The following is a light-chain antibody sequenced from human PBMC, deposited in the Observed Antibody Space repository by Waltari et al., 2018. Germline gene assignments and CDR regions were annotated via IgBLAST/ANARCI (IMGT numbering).Light chain of an antibody. V-gene: IGKV4-1*01. Sequence: DIVMTQSPDSLAVSLGDRATNHRKSSQSIFYSSNNKDYLAWYQLKPGQPPKLLIYWASTRESGVPDRFSGSGTGTDFTLTISSLQTEDVATYYCQQYRDTPYTFGQGTNLEIK. CDR2: WAS. CDR1: QSIFYSSNNKDY. J-gene: IGKJ2*01. CDR3: QQYRDTPYT.